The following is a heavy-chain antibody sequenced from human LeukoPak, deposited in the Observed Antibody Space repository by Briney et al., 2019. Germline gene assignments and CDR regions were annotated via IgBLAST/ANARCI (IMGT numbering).Heavy chain of an antibody. V-gene: IGHV3-66*01. CDR1: GFTVSSNY. CDR3: ARGWSGPLPDV. D-gene: IGHD3-3*01. CDR2: IYTGGST. Sequence: GGSLTLSCAVSGFTVSSNYMSWVRNAPGKGLEWVSVIYTGGSTYYADSVKGRFTISRDNSKNTLYLHMNSLRVEDTAVYYCARGWSGPLPDVWGQGATVTVSS. J-gene: IGHJ6*02.